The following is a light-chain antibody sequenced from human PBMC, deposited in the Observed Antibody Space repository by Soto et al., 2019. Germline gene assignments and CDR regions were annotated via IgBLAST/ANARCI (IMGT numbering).Light chain of an antibody. CDR3: QHYNSYSEA. V-gene: IGKV1-6*01. CDR2: AAS. J-gene: IGKJ1*01. CDR1: RDIGSD. Sequence: AIRITQSPSSLSASTGDRVTITFRASRDIGSDLSWYQQKPGKAPTLLIYAASNLQSGVPSRFRGSRSGTEFTLTISSLQPDDFATYYCQHYNSYSEAFGQGTKVDIK.